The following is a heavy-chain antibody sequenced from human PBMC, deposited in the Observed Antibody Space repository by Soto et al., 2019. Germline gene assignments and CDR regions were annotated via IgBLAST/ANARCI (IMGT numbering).Heavy chain of an antibody. CDR3: ARGARVVTTWFDY. CDR1: GGSISSGDYY. CDR2: IYYSGST. D-gene: IGHD2-21*02. Sequence: KPSETLSLTCTVSGGSISSGDYYWSWIRQPPGKGLEWIGYIYYSGSTYYNPSLKSRVTISVDTSKNQFSLKLSSVTAADTAVYYCARGARVVTTWFDYWGQGTLVTVSS. J-gene: IGHJ4*02. V-gene: IGHV4-30-4*01.